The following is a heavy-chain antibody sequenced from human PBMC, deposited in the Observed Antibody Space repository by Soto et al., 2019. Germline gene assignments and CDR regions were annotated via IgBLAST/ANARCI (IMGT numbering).Heavy chain of an antibody. V-gene: IGHV3-9*01. CDR2: ISWNSGSI. J-gene: IGHJ3*02. Sequence: EVQLVESGGGLVQPGRSLRLSCAASGFTFDDYAMHWVRQAPGKGLEWVSGISWNSGSIGYADSVKGRFTISRDNAKNSLYLQMSSLRAEDTALYYCAKGRAMVPDAFDIWGQGTMVTVSS. CDR1: GFTFDDYA. CDR3: AKGRAMVPDAFDI. D-gene: IGHD5-18*01.